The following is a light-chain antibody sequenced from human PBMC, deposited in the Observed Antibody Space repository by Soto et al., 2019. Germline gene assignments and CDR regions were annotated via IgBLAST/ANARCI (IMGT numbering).Light chain of an antibody. Sequence: QAVVTQPASVSGSPGQSITISCTGTSSDVGTYNLVSWYQQYPGKAPKLMIHEVSKRPSGVSNRFSGSKSGNTASLTVSGLQAEDEADYYCCSYAGSSTFGVFGGGTKVTVL. V-gene: IGLV2-23*02. CDR2: EVS. J-gene: IGLJ2*01. CDR1: SSDVGTYNL. CDR3: CSYAGSSTFGV.